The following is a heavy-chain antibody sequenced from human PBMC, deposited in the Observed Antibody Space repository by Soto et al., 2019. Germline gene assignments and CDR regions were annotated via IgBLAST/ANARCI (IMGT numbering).Heavy chain of an antibody. Sequence: GGSLRLSCAASGFTFSSYAMSWVRQAPGKGLEWVSAISGSGGSTYYADSVKGRFTISRDNSKNTLYLQMNSLRAEDTAVYYCAKPQYYDSSGYASGGMDVWGQGTTVSVSS. J-gene: IGHJ6*02. D-gene: IGHD3-22*01. CDR2: ISGSGGST. CDR3: AKPQYYDSSGYASGGMDV. CDR1: GFTFSSYA. V-gene: IGHV3-23*01.